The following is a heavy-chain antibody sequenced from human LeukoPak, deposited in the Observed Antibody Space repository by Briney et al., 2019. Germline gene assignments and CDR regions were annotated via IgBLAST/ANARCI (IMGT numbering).Heavy chain of an antibody. J-gene: IGHJ4*02. V-gene: IGHV4-59*01. Sequence: SETLSLTCTVSGGSISSYYWSWIRQPPGKGLEWIGYIYYSRSTNYNPSLKSRVTISVDTSKNQFSLKLSSVTAADTAVYYCARSRPYCSSTSCYRYFDYWGQGTLVTVSS. CDR2: IYYSRST. CDR3: ARSRPYCSSTSCYRYFDY. D-gene: IGHD2-2*02. CDR1: GGSISSYY.